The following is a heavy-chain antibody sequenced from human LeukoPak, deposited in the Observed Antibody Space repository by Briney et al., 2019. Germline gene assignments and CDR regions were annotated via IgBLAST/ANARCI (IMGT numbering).Heavy chain of an antibody. CDR2: IIPILGIA. D-gene: IGHD3-9*01. CDR1: GGTFSSYA. Sequence: ASVKVSCKASGGTFSSYAISWVRQAPGQGLEWMGRIIPILGIANYAQKFQGRVTITADKSTSTAYMGLSSLRSEDTAVYYCARDHDILTGAFDYWGQGTLVTVSS. CDR3: ARDHDILTGAFDY. V-gene: IGHV1-69*04. J-gene: IGHJ4*02.